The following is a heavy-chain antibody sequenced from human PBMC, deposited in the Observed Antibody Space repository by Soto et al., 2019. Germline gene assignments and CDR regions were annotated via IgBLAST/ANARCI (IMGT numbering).Heavy chain of an antibody. CDR1: GFTFSSYS. V-gene: IGHV3-48*01. Sequence: EVQLVESGGGLVQPGGSLRLSCAASGFTFSSYSMNWVRQAPGKGLEWVSYISSSSSTIYYADSVKGRFTISRDNAKNTLYLQMNSLRAEDTAVYYCAKDGAMRATPSWEYFQYWGQGTLVTVSS. CDR3: AKDGAMRATPSWEYFQY. D-gene: IGHD1-26*01. CDR2: ISSSSSTI. J-gene: IGHJ1*01.